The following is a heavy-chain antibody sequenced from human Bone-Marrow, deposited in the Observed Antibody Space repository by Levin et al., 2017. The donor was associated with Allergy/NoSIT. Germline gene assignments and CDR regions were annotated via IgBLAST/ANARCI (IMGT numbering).Heavy chain of an antibody. D-gene: IGHD2-21*01. CDR3: ARVGRSNCDNESCYSRNAFNI. CDR2: FYTSDDT. Sequence: SETLSLTCTVSGDSVSSHYWNWIRQPAGKGLEWVGRFYTSDDTNYNPSLKSRVTMSFDTSKNHFSPKLTSVTAADTAVYYCARVGRSNCDNESCYSRNAFNIWGRGTMVTVSS. J-gene: IGHJ3*02. CDR1: GDSVSSHY. V-gene: IGHV4-4*07.